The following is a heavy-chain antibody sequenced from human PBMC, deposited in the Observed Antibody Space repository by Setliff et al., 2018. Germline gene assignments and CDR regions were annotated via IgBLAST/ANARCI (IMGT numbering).Heavy chain of an antibody. D-gene: IGHD6-13*01. CDR1: GYSLTRYY. CDR2: INPGGGSA. Sequence: ASVKVSCKASGYSLTRYYMHWVRQAPGQGLEWMGIINPGGGSASIVDQFQGRVTMTRDTSTSTIYLELTSLRSDDTAVYYCARAGVAAAGKKGVFEHWGQGTLVTVSS. CDR3: ARAGVAAAGKKGVFEH. J-gene: IGHJ4*02. V-gene: IGHV1-46*01.